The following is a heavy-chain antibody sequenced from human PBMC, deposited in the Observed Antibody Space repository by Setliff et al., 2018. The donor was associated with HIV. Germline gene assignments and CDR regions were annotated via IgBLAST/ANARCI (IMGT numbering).Heavy chain of an antibody. CDR1: GYTFSNYD. Sequence: GASVKVSCKPSGYTFSNYDINWVRQAAGQGLEWMGWMNPDSRNTGYAQRFEGRVTLTTDTSTSTAYMELRSLRSDDTAVYYCARATRTGWYSLFEYWGQGTLVTVSS. CDR2: MNPDSRNT. J-gene: IGHJ4*02. V-gene: IGHV1-8*02. CDR3: ARATRTGWYSLFEY. D-gene: IGHD6-19*01.